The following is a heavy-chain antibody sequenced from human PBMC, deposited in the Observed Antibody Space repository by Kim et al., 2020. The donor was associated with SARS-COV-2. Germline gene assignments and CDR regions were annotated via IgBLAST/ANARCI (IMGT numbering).Heavy chain of an antibody. CDR2: ISNSGDTI. CDR3: AREGRVTIFGVVRKTYFDY. D-gene: IGHD3-3*01. V-gene: IGHV3-48*03. J-gene: IGHJ4*02. Sequence: GGSLRLSCAASGFTFSSFELNWVRQAPGKGLEWVSYISNSGDTIYYTDSAKGRFTISRDNAKNSLYLQMNSLRAEDTAVYYCAREGRVTIFGVVRKTYFDYWGQGTLVTVSS. CDR1: GFTFSSFE.